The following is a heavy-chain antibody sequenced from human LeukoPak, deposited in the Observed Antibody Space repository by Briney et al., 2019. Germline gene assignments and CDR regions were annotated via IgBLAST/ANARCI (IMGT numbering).Heavy chain of an antibody. V-gene: IGHV3-23*01. D-gene: IGHD2-2*01. CDR3: AESSLKYQLLRGYFDY. CDR2: ISGSGGST. Sequence: GGSLRLSCAASGFTFSSYATSWVRQATGKGMAWDSPISGSGGSTYYADSVKGRFTISRDNSKNTLYLQMNSLRAEDSAVYYCAESSLKYQLLRGYFDYWGQGTLVTVSS. J-gene: IGHJ4*02. CDR1: GFTFSSYA.